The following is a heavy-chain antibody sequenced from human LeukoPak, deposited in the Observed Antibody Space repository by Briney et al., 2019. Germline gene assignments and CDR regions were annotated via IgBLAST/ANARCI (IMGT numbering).Heavy chain of an antibody. V-gene: IGHV1-18*01. CDR2: ISAYNGNT. Sequence: GASVKVSCKASGYTFTSYDINWVRQATGQGLEWMGWISAYNGNTNYAQKLQGRVTMTTDTSTSTAYMELRSLRSDDTAVYYCAKGISYYDSSGYPFDYWGQGTLVTVSS. CDR1: GYTFTSYD. D-gene: IGHD3-22*01. CDR3: AKGISYYDSSGYPFDY. J-gene: IGHJ4*02.